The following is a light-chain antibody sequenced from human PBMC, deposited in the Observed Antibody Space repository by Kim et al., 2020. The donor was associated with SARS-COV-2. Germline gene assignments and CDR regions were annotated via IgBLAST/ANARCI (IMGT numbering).Light chain of an antibody. CDR3: QVWDSSSDLLYV. CDR1: NIGSKS. V-gene: IGLV3-21*04. Sequence: PGKTARITCGGNNIGSKSVNWYQQKPGQAPVLVIYYDSDRPSGIPERFSGSNSGNTATLTISRVEAGDEADYYCQVWDSSSDLLYVFGTGTKVTVL. J-gene: IGLJ1*01. CDR2: YDS.